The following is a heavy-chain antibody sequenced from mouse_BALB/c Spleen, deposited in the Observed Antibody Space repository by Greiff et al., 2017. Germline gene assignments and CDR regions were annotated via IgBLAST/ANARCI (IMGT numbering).Heavy chain of an antibody. J-gene: IGHJ2*01. V-gene: IGHV5-15*02. CDR1: GFTFSDYG. Sequence: EVKLMDSGGGLVQPGGSRKLSCAASGFTFSDYGMAWVRQAPGKGPEWVAFISNLAYSIYYADTVTGRFTISRENAKNTLYLEMSSLRSEDTAMYYCARGGLLPSYVDYWGQGTTLTVSS. CDR2: ISNLAYSI. CDR3: ARGGLLPSYVDY. D-gene: IGHD2-3*01.